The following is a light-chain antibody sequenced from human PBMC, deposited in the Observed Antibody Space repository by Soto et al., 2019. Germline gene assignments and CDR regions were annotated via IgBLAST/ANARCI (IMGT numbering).Light chain of an antibody. Sequence: LTQPASVSGSPGQSITISCTGTTSDIGGYNYVSWYQQHPGKAPKLMIYDVTRRPSGVSNRFSGSKSGNTASLTISGLQAEDEADYYCSSDISSSAPYVFGTGTKVTVL. V-gene: IGLV2-14*01. J-gene: IGLJ1*01. CDR3: SSDISSSAPYV. CDR2: DVT. CDR1: TSDIGGYNY.